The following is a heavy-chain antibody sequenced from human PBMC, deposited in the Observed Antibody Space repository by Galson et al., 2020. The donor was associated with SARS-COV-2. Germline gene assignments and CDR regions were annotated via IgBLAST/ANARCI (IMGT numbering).Heavy chain of an antibody. V-gene: IGHV4-34*01. D-gene: IGHD2-21*01. CDR3: ARLDAYGPGY. CDR1: GGSFSGYY. CDR2: INHSGST. Sequence: ETSETLSLTCAVYGGSFSGYYWSWIRQPPGKGLEWIGEINHSGSTNYNPSLKSRVTISVDTSKNQFSLKLSSVTAADTTVYYCARLDAYGPGYWGQGTLVTVSS. J-gene: IGHJ4*02.